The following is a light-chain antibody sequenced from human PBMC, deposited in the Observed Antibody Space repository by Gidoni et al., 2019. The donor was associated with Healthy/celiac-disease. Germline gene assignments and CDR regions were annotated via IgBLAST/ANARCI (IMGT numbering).Light chain of an antibody. Sequence: DIQMTQSPSSLSASVGDRVTITCQASQEISNYLNWYQQKPGKAPKLLIYDASKLETGVPSRFSGSGSGTDFTFTISSLQPEDIATYYCQQYDNLPPKMYTFGQGTKLEIK. CDR1: QEISNY. V-gene: IGKV1-33*01. CDR2: DAS. CDR3: QQYDNLPPKMYT. J-gene: IGKJ2*01.